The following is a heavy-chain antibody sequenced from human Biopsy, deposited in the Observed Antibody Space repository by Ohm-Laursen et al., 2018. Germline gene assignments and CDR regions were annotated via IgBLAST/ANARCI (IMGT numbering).Heavy chain of an antibody. D-gene: IGHD5-24*01. CDR3: ATDADGYYTEFDF. Sequence: ASVKVSCNTSGGTFSDYAISWLRQAPGQGLEWLGRIVPILGTVNYAQRFQGRVALTADKSTGTAYMELNRLISDDTAVYYCATDADGYYTEFDFWGQGTLITVSS. J-gene: IGHJ4*02. V-gene: IGHV1-69*04. CDR2: IVPILGTV. CDR1: GGTFSDYA.